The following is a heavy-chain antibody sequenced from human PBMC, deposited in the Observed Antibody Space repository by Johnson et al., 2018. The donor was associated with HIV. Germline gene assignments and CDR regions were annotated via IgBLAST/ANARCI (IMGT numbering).Heavy chain of an antibody. CDR2: IWYDGSNK. CDR3: VKERQFVRSFDI. J-gene: IGHJ3*02. V-gene: IGHV3-33*03. D-gene: IGHD3-10*01. Sequence: QVQLVESGGGVVQPGGSLRLSCAASGFTFSSYGMHWVRQAPGKGLEWVAVIWYDGSNKYYADSVKGRFTVSRDNTKNTLFLEMNSLGPEDTAVYYCVKERQFVRSFDIWGQGTMVTVSS. CDR1: GFTFSSYG.